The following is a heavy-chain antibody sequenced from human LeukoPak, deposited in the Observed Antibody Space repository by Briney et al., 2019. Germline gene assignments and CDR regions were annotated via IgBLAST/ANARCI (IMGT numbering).Heavy chain of an antibody. D-gene: IGHD3-16*01. J-gene: IGHJ4*02. Sequence: SETLSLTCSVSGGSISGYYWTWIRQPPGEALEYIGCIYYTGTTNYNPSLNCRVTISVDTSRNQFALKLSSVTAADTAVYYCARVVGGVGLDYGGQGTLVTVSS. CDR1: GGSISGYY. CDR3: ARVVGGVGLDY. V-gene: IGHV4-59*01. CDR2: IYYTGTT.